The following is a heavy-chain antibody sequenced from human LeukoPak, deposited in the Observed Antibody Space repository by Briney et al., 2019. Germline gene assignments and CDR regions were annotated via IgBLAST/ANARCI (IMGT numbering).Heavy chain of an antibody. V-gene: IGHV3-21*01. Sequence: GGSLRLSCAASGFTFSSYSTNWVRQAPGKGLEWVSSISSSSSYIYYADSVKGRFTISRDNAKNSLYLQMNSLRAEDTAVYYCARDPYYYDSSGYFGWFDPWGQGTLVTVPS. D-gene: IGHD3-22*01. J-gene: IGHJ5*02. CDR2: ISSSSSYI. CDR1: GFTFSSYS. CDR3: ARDPYYYDSSGYFGWFDP.